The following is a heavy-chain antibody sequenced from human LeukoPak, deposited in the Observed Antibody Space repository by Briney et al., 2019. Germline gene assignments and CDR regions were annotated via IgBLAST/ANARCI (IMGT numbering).Heavy chain of an antibody. Sequence: ASVKVSCKASGYTFTSYGISWVRQAPGQGLEWMGWISAYNGNTNYAQKLQGRVTMTTDTSTSTAYMELRSLRSDDTAVYYCARALEYSSSHYYYGMDVWGQGTTVTVSS. D-gene: IGHD6-6*01. CDR1: GYTFTSYG. CDR3: ARALEYSSSHYYYGMDV. V-gene: IGHV1-18*01. J-gene: IGHJ6*02. CDR2: ISAYNGNT.